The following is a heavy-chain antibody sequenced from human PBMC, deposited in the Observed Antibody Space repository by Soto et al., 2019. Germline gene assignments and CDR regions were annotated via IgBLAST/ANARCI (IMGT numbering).Heavy chain of an antibody. J-gene: IGHJ4*02. CDR1: GFNLGSYW. D-gene: IGHD1-1*01. Sequence: GSLRLSCAASGFNLGSYWMHWVRQAPGKGLVWVSRINDYGTTINYAESVEGRFTISRDDAKSEVYLQMNNLRAEGTAVYYCARGGLEPFDYWRQGGLVTVSS. CDR2: INDYGTTI. V-gene: IGHV3-74*01. CDR3: ARGGLEPFDY.